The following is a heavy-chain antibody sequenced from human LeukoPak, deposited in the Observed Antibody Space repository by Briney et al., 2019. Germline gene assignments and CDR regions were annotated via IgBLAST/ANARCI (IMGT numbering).Heavy chain of an antibody. CDR3: ASYAATGLDY. CDR1: GFTFTNVW. Sequence: GGSLRLSCAASGFTFTNVWMNWFRRAPGKGLEWVGRIKSDDETTEYAAPVKGRFTVSRDVSKNTLYLQMDSLRAEDTAVYYCASYAATGLDYWGQGTLVTVSS. D-gene: IGHD3-16*01. J-gene: IGHJ4*02. V-gene: IGHV3-15*01. CDR2: IKSDDETT.